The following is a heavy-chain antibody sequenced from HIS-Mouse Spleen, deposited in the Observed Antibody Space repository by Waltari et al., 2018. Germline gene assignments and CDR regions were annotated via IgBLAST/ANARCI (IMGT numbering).Heavy chain of an antibody. Sequence: QLQLQESGPGLVKPSETLSLTCTVSGGSISSSSYYWGGIRQPPGKGLEWIGCYYYSGVTYYNPSRTSRVTISVDTSKNQFSLKLSFVTAADTAVYYCAREIPYSSSWYDWYFDLWGRGTLVTVSS. J-gene: IGHJ2*01. CDR3: AREIPYSSSWYDWYFDL. V-gene: IGHV4-39*07. CDR2: YYYSGVT. D-gene: IGHD6-13*01. CDR1: GGSISSSSYY.